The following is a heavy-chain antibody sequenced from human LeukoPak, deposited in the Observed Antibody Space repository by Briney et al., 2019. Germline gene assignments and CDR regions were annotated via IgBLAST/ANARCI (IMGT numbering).Heavy chain of an antibody. Sequence: PSETLSLTCAVYGGSFSGYYWSWIRQPPGKWLEWIGEINHSGSTNYNPFLKSRVTISVDTSKNQFSLKLSSVTAADTAVYYCARLRYFDSLFPRNWFDPWGQGTLVTVSS. CDR1: GGSFSGYY. D-gene: IGHD3-9*01. J-gene: IGHJ5*02. V-gene: IGHV4-34*01. CDR3: ARLRYFDSLFPRNWFDP. CDR2: INHSGST.